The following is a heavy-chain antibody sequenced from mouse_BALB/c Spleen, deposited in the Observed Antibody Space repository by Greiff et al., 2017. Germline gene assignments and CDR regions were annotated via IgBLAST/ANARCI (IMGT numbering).Heavy chain of an antibody. CDR2: ISSGGST. J-gene: IGHJ1*01. CDR3: ARGGATVTHWYFDV. Sequence: EVQLVESGGGLVKPGGSLKLSCAASGFTFSSYAMSWVRQTPEKRLEWVASISSGGSTYYPASVEGRFTISRDNARNILYLQMSSLRSEDTAMYYCARGGATVTHWYFDVWGAGTTVTVSA. CDR1: GFTFSSYA. D-gene: IGHD1-1*01. V-gene: IGHV5-6-5*01.